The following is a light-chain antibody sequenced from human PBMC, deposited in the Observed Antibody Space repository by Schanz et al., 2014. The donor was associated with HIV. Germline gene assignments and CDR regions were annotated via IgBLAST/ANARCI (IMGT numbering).Light chain of an antibody. V-gene: IGLV2-8*01. Sequence: QSALTQPPSASGSPGQSVAISCTGTSSDVGGYNYVSWYHQKPGKAPKLVIYEVSKRPSGVPDRFSGSKSGTSASLAISGLRSEDEADYYCATWDDSLSAWVFGGGTKLTVL. CDR1: SSDVGGYNY. CDR2: EVS. J-gene: IGLJ3*02. CDR3: ATWDDSLSAWV.